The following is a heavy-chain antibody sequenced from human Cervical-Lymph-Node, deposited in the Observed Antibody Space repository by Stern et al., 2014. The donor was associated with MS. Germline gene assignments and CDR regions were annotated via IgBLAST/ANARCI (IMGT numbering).Heavy chain of an antibody. CDR3: ARFFVEMTTTNGPDYVTVGMDV. V-gene: IGHV7-4-1*02. CDR2: IHTNTGNP. CDR1: GYSFTEYA. J-gene: IGHJ6*02. Sequence: QVQLVQSGSELKKPGASVKISCKASGYSFTEYAMNWVRQAPGQGLEWMGWIHTNTGNPVYARCFTGRFVFSSDTSVQTSYLHISSLKAVDTAVYFCARFFVEMTTTNGPDYVTVGMDVWGQGTTVIVSS. D-gene: IGHD5-24*01.